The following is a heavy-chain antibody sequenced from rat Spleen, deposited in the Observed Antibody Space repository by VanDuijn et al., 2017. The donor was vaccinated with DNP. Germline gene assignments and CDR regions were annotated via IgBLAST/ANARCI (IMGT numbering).Heavy chain of an antibody. CDR1: GFTFSDYY. J-gene: IGHJ2*01. CDR2: ISYDGGST. D-gene: IGHD1-6*01. CDR3: ARQLTYYGHRRLDY. V-gene: IGHV5-22*01. Sequence: EVQLVESGGGLVQPGRSLKLSCAASGFTFSDYYMAWVRQAPTKGLEWVAYISYDGGSTSYGDSVKGRFTISRDNARSTLYLQMNSLRSEDMATYYCARQLTYYGHRRLDYCGQGVMVTVSS.